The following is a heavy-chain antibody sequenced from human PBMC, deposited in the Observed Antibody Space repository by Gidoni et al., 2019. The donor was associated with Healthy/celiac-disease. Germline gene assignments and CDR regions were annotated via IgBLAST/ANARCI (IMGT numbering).Heavy chain of an antibody. V-gene: IGHV3-74*01. CDR3: AREGVYPLDAFDI. CDR2: IKSDGSST. Sequence: EVQLVESGGGLVQPGGSLRLSCAASGFTCSSSWLHRVRQAPGKGLVWVSRIKSDGSSTSYADPVKGRFTISRDNAMNTLYLQMNSLRAEDTAVYYCAREGVYPLDAFDIWGQGTMVTVSS. D-gene: IGHD6-6*01. J-gene: IGHJ3*02. CDR1: GFTCSSSW.